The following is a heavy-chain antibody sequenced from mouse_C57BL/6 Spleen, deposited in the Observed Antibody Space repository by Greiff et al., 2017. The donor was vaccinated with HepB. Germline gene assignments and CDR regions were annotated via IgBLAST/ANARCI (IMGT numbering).Heavy chain of an antibody. CDR3: ARHEDRLTGTDYAMDY. CDR1: GYTFTEYT. D-gene: IGHD4-1*01. CDR2: FYPGSGSI. Sequence: VQLQQSGAELVKPGASVKLSCKASGYTFTEYTIHWVKQRSGQGLEWIGWFYPGSGSIKYNEKFKDKATLTADKSSSTVYMELSRLTSDNSAVYFCARHEDRLTGTDYAMDYLGQGTSVTVSS. V-gene: IGHV1-62-2*01. J-gene: IGHJ4*01.